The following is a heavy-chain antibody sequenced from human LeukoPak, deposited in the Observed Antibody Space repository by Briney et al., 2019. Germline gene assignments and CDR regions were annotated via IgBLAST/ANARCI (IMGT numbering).Heavy chain of an antibody. CDR2: ISYDGSNK. CDR3: ARDLYDYVWGSFQGGFDY. D-gene: IGHD3-16*01. J-gene: IGHJ4*02. Sequence: GGSLRLSCAASGFTFSSYAMHWVRQAPGKGLEWVAVISYDGSNKYYADSVKGRFTISRDNSKNTLYLQMNSLRAEDTAVYYCARDLYDYVWGSFQGGFDYWGQGTLVTVSS. CDR1: GFTFSSYA. V-gene: IGHV3-30-3*01.